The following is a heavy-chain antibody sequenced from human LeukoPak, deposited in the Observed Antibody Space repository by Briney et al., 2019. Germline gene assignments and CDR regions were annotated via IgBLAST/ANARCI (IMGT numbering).Heavy chain of an antibody. CDR3: ARDRRARYCSGGSCHNWFDP. J-gene: IGHJ5*02. V-gene: IGHV3-7*01. CDR1: GFTFSSYA. CDR2: IKQDGSEK. D-gene: IGHD2-15*01. Sequence: GGSLRLSCAASGFTFSSYAMSWVRQAPGKGLEWVANIKQDGSEKYYVDSVKGRFTISRDNAKNSLYLQMNSLRAEDTAVYYCARDRRARYCSGGSCHNWFDPWGQGTLVTVSS.